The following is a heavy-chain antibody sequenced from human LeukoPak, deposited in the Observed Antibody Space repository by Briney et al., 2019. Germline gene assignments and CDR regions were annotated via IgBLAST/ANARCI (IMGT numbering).Heavy chain of an antibody. V-gene: IGHV4-30-2*01. CDR1: GGSISSGGYS. CDR2: IHHSGGT. D-gene: IGHD6-13*01. J-gene: IGHJ3*01. CDR3: ARDLPLAAAAKDVFDL. Sequence: TSETLSLTCTVSGGSISSGGYSWSWIRQPPGKGLEWIGNIHHSGGTYYNPSLKSRVTISVDRSKNQFSLTLSSVTAADTAAYFCARDLPLAAAAKDVFDLWGQGTLVTVSS.